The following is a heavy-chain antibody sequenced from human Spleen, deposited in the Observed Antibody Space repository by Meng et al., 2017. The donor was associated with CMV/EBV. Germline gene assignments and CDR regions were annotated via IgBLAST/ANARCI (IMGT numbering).Heavy chain of an antibody. J-gene: IGHJ6*02. Sequence: ASVKVSCKASGYTFTSYGINWVRQAPGQGLEWMGWISAYSGNTNYAQNLQGRVTMTTDTSTSTAYMELSSLRSEDTAVYYCARFGTYYDFWSGYYGPYYYGMDVWGQGTTVTVSS. V-gene: IGHV1-18*01. CDR1: GYTFTSYG. D-gene: IGHD3-3*01. CDR2: ISAYSGNT. CDR3: ARFGTYYDFWSGYYGPYYYGMDV.